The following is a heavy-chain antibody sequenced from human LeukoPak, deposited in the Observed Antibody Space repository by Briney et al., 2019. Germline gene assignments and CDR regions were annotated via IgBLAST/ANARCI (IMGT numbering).Heavy chain of an antibody. CDR3: AKDYRPGDQLLYGFDY. Sequence: GGSLRLSCAASGFTFSNYAMSWVRQAPGKGLEWVSAISGSGGSTYYADSVKGRFTISRDNSKNTLYLQMNSLRAEDTAVYYCAKDYRPGDQLLYGFDYWGQGTLVTVSS. V-gene: IGHV3-23*01. J-gene: IGHJ4*02. CDR2: ISGSGGST. D-gene: IGHD2-2*02. CDR1: GFTFSNYA.